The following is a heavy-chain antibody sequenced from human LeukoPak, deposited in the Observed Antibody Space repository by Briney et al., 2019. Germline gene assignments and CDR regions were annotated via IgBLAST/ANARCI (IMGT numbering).Heavy chain of an antibody. Sequence: SETLSLTCTVSGGSISSYYWSWIRQPPGKGLEWIGYIYYSGSTNYNPSLKSRVTISVDTSKNQFSLKLSSVTAADTAVYYCAAYGVLDAFDIWGQGTMVTASS. CDR1: GGSISSYY. V-gene: IGHV4-59*01. CDR2: IYYSGST. J-gene: IGHJ3*02. D-gene: IGHD4-17*01. CDR3: AAYGVLDAFDI.